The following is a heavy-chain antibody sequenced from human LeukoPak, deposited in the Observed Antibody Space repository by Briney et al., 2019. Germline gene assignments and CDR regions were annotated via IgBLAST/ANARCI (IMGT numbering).Heavy chain of an antibody. CDR2: IKQDGSER. CDR3: ARGLAAFRDYYASGSLDY. Sequence: GGSLRLSCAASGFTFSSYWMSWVRQAPGKGLEWVANIKQDGSERYYVDSMKGRFTICRDNAKNSLYLQMNSLRAEDTAVYYCARGLAAFRDYYASGSLDYWGQGALVTVSS. J-gene: IGHJ4*02. CDR1: GFTFSSYW. D-gene: IGHD3-10*01. V-gene: IGHV3-7*01.